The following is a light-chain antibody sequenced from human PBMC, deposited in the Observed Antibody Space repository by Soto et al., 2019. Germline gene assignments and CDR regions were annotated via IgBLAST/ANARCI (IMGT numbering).Light chain of an antibody. Sequence: QSALTQPRSVSGSPRQSVTISCTGTSSDVGAYNYVSWYQQHPGKVPKLMIYDVSRRPSGVPDRFSGSKSGNTASLTISGLQAGDEADYYCCSYAGSYTLVFGGGTKLTVL. CDR2: DVS. J-gene: IGLJ3*02. V-gene: IGLV2-11*01. CDR3: CSYAGSYTLV. CDR1: SSDVGAYNY.